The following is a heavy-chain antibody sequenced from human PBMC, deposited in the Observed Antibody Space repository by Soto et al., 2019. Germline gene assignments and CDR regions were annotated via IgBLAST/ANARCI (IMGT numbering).Heavy chain of an antibody. J-gene: IGHJ4*02. CDR3: ARDTNSLDL. CDR2: IYHTGDT. D-gene: IGHD1-1*01. Sequence: SETLSLTCVVSSYSIISGFFWAWIRQPPGKGLEWVGSIYHTGDTHYNPSLRSQVSMSVDTSKNHFSLRLTYLTAADTAVYFCARDTNSLDLWGKGIRVTVSA. V-gene: IGHV4-38-2*02. CDR1: SYSIISGFF.